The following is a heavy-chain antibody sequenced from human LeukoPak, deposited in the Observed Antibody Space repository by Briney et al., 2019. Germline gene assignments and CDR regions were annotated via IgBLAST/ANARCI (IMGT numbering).Heavy chain of an antibody. V-gene: IGHV1-18*01. D-gene: IGHD1-26*01. J-gene: IGHJ4*02. CDR2: ISAYNGNT. Sequence: ASVKVSCKASGYTFTSYGISWVRQAPGQGLEWMGWISAYNGNTNYAQKLQGRVTMTTDTSTSTAYMELRSLRSDDTAVYYCACRGEVGATSSFSPNFDYWGQGTLVTVSS. CDR1: GYTFTSYG. CDR3: ACRGEVGATSSFSPNFDY.